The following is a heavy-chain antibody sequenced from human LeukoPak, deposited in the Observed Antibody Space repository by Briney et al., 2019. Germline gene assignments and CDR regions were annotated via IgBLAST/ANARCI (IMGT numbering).Heavy chain of an antibody. CDR1: GFTFANYA. V-gene: IGHV3-23*01. CDR2: ISGSGTGT. CDR3: AKDRPSQHGAGSHGDN. D-gene: IGHD3-10*01. Sequence: PGGSLRLSCAASGFTFANYALSWVRQAPGKGLEWVSAISGSGTGTYYADSVKGRFTISRDNAKNMVHLQMSRLRAEDTAVYYCAKDRPSQHGAGSHGDNWGQGTLVSVSS. J-gene: IGHJ4*02.